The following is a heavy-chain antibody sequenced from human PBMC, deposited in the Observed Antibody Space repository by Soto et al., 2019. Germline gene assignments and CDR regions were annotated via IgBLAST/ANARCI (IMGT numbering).Heavy chain of an antibody. V-gene: IGHV3-74*01. J-gene: IGHJ3*01. CDR2: ISGDGSST. Sequence: EVQLVDSGGGLVQPGGSLRLSCAASEFTFRSYWMHWVRQSPGKGLVWVSRISGDGSSTTYADSVRGRFTISRDNAKNTVYLQMDSLRAEDTAVYSCARSLPGTYGAFDLWGQGTMVTVSS. D-gene: IGHD1-7*01. CDR3: ARSLPGTYGAFDL. CDR1: EFTFRSYW.